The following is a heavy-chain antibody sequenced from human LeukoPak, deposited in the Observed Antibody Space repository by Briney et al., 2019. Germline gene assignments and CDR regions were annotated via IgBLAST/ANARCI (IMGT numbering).Heavy chain of an antibody. CDR3: ARAPVPWGYLDY. V-gene: IGHV3-30-3*01. CDR2: ISYDGSNK. D-gene: IGHD7-27*01. CDR1: GFTFSSYA. J-gene: IGHJ4*02. Sequence: GGSLRLSCAASGFTFSSYAMLWVRQAPGKGLEWVAVISYDGSNKYYADSVQGRFTISRDNSKNTLYLQMNSLRAEDTAVYYCARAPVPWGYLDYWGQGTLVTVSS.